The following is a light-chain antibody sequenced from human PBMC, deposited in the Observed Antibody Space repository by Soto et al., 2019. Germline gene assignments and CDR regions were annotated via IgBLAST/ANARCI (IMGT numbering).Light chain of an antibody. CDR3: MQALQTPFT. Sequence: DIVMTQSPLSLAVTPGEPASISCRSSQSLLHGNGYNYLDWYLQKPGQSPQLLIYLGSNRASGVPDRVSGSGTGTDFTLKISRVEAEDVGIYYCMQALQTPFTFGQGTKLEVK. CDR1: QSLLHGNGYNY. V-gene: IGKV2-28*01. J-gene: IGKJ2*01. CDR2: LGS.